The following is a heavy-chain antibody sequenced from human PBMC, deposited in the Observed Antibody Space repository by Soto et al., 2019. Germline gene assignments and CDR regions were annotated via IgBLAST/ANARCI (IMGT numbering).Heavy chain of an antibody. J-gene: IGHJ5*02. CDR3: ARDFPSSSSDP. CDR2: SIPIFGTA. Sequence: QVQLVQSGAEVKKPGSSVKVSCKASVGTFSSYAITWVRQAPGQGLEWMGGSIPIFGTANYAQKFQGRVTITADESLTTAYMELSSVRSEDTAVYYCARDFPSSSSDPWGQGTLVTVSS. CDR1: VGTFSSYA. V-gene: IGHV1-69*01.